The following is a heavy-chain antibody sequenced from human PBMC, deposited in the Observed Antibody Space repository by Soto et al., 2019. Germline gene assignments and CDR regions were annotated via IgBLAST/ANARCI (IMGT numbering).Heavy chain of an antibody. CDR1: GYSFATYW. V-gene: IGHV5-51*01. CDR2: IYPYDSET. D-gene: IGHD4-4*01. J-gene: IGHJ6*02. CDR3: ARHTHSNYNYYYATDL. Sequence: ELQLVQSGAEVRKPGESLRISCEASGYSFATYWIGWVRQMPGQGLEWMGIIYPYDSETRYSPSFQDQVTISADTSINTAYLQWSSLKASDTAMYYCARHTHSNYNYYYATDLWGQGTTVTVSS.